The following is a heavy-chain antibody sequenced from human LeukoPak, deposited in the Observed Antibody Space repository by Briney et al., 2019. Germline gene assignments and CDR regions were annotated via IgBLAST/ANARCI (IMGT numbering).Heavy chain of an antibody. J-gene: IGHJ3*02. D-gene: IGHD5-12*01. CDR2: IYYSGST. Sequence: SETLSLTCTVSGGSISSSSYYWGWIRQPPGKGLEWIGSIYYSGSTNYNPSLKSRVTISVDTSKNQFSLKLSSVAAADTAVYYCARERDGYNFLSGLHAFDIWGQGTMVTVSS. V-gene: IGHV4-39*07. CDR1: GGSISSSSYY. CDR3: ARERDGYNFLSGLHAFDI.